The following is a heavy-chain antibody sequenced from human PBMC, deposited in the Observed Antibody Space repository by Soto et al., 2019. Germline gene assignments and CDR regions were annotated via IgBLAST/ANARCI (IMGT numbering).Heavy chain of an antibody. CDR2: IDPSDSYT. CDR1: GYSFTSYW. V-gene: IGHV5-10-1*01. D-gene: IGHD1-7*01. J-gene: IGHJ4*02. Sequence: GESLKISCKGSGYSFTSYWISWVRQMPGKGLEWMGRIDPSDSYTNYSPSFQGHVTISADKSISTAYLQWSSLKASDTAMYYCERLYNWNYDFDYWGQGTLVTSPQ. CDR3: ERLYNWNYDFDY.